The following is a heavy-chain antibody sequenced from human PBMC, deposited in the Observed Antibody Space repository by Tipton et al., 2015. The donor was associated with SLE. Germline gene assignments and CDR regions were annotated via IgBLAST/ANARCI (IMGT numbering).Heavy chain of an antibody. CDR1: GFTFSSYE. CDR2: ISSSGSTI. Sequence: SLRLSCAASGFTFSSYEMNWVRQAPGKGLEWVSYISSSGSTIYYADSVKGRFTISRDNAKNSLYLQMNSLRAEDTAVYYCARASGGIVVVPAAVGGYYYYMDVWGKGTTVTVSS. J-gene: IGHJ6*03. D-gene: IGHD2-2*01. V-gene: IGHV3-48*03. CDR3: ARASGGIVVVPAAVGGYYYYMDV.